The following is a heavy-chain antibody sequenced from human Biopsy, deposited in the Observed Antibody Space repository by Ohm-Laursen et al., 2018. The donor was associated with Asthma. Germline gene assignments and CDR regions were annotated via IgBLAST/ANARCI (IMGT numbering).Heavy chain of an antibody. Sequence: SLRLSCAASGFDFSDYTMNWVRQAPGKGLEWVSSISSLSRYKYYSDSLRGRVTISRDNAKSPLHLQMSSLRAEDTAVYFCAKDTEGRYDFWSGLSYNYYGMDVWGQGTTVTVSS. CDR3: AKDTEGRYDFWSGLSYNYYGMDV. V-gene: IGHV3-21*01. J-gene: IGHJ6*02. D-gene: IGHD3-3*01. CDR2: ISSLSRYK. CDR1: GFDFSDYT.